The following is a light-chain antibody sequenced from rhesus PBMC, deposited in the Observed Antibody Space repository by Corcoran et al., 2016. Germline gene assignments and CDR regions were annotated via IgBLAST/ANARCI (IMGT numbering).Light chain of an antibody. V-gene: IGKV2-72*01. CDR3: VQAMAFPLT. J-gene: IGKJ4*01. CDR2: GGS. Sequence: DIVMTQTPLSLPITPGEPASISCRSSQSLLHSNGNTYLHWYLQKPGQYPQVLIYGGSNRASGFPDRFRCSGSGTDVTLKISKVEAEDVVVYYCVQAMAFPLTFGGGTKVEIK. CDR1: QSLLHSNGNTY.